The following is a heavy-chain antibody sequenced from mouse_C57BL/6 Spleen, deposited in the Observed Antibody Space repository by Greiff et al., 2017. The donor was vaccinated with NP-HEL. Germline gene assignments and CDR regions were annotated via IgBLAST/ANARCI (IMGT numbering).Heavy chain of an antibody. CDR1: GYTFTDYY. J-gene: IGHJ1*03. D-gene: IGHD1-1*01. CDR2: INPNNGGT. Sequence: EVQLQQSGPELVKPGASVKISCKASGYTFTDYYMNWVKQSHGKSLEWIGDINPNNGGTSYNQKFKGKATLTVDKSSSTAYMELRSRTSEDSAVYYCASDYYGSSTVGYFDVWGTGTTVTVSS. V-gene: IGHV1-26*01. CDR3: ASDYYGSSTVGYFDV.